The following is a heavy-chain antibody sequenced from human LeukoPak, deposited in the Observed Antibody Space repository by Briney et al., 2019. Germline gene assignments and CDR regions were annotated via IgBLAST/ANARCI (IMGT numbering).Heavy chain of an antibody. CDR1: GSSMSSYY. D-gene: IGHD4-17*01. CDR3: ARNPPLNGDYVFDY. J-gene: IGHJ4*02. CDR2: VYDTGNT. Sequence: SETLSLTCSVSGSSMSSYYWTWIRQPPGKGLEWIGYVYDTGNTNYNPSLKSPVTTSVATSKSKFSRILTSVTAEDTAVYYCARNPPLNGDYVFDYWGQGALVTVSS. V-gene: IGHV4-59*08.